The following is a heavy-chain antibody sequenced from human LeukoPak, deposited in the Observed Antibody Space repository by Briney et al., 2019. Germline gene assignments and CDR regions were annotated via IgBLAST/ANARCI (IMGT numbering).Heavy chain of an antibody. V-gene: IGHV3-30*03. D-gene: IGHD2-8*01. CDR3: ARDHSGLMVYADY. J-gene: IGHJ4*02. CDR1: GFTFNSYV. Sequence: PGGSLRLSCAGSGFTFNSYVMHWVRQAPGTGLEWVAIIADDGSNKYYADSVTGRFTVSRDNSKNALYLQMNSLRADDTAVYYCARDHSGLMVYADYWGQGTLVTVSS. CDR2: IADDGSNK.